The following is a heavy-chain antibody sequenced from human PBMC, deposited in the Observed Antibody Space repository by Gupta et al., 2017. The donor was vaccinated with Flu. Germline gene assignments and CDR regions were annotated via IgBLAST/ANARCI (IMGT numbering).Heavy chain of an antibody. CDR2: INPHSRSK. CDR3: AREQLWNTASCYRWFDP. J-gene: IGHJ5*02. Sequence: QEQLLQSGAEVREPGASVKVSCKASGYTFTAYYIHWVRQAPGQGLEWLGRINPHSRSKNYEQKCQGRVTLTMDTSISTADMDLSRLRYDDTAVYYCAREQLWNTASCYRWFDPWGQGTLVTVSS. CDR1: GYTFTAYY. V-gene: IGHV1-2*06. D-gene: IGHD2-2*02.